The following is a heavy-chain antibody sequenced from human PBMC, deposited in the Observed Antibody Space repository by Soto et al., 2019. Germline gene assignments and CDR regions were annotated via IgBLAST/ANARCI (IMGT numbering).Heavy chain of an antibody. CDR3: ARYCSGGSCYRPSYQFDY. Sequence: ASVKVSCKASGYTFTSYGISWVRQAPGQGLEWMGWISAYNGNTNYAQKLQGRVTMTTDTSTSTAYMELRSLRSDDTAVYYCARYCSGGSCYRPSYQFDYWGQGTLVTVS. V-gene: IGHV1-18*01. CDR2: ISAYNGNT. CDR1: GYTFTSYG. D-gene: IGHD2-15*01. J-gene: IGHJ4*02.